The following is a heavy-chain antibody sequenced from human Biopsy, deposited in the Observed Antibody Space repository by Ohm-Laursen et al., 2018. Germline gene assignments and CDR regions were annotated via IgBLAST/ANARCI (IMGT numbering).Heavy chain of an antibody. Sequence: ESLRISCKASGYTFTGYHVHWVRQAPGQGLEWMGWINAKTGDTNYAQKFQGRVTMTRDTSISTAYVDLSSLRSDDTAVYYCTRGGYYYDSLAYYYWFDPWGQGTLVTVFS. V-gene: IGHV1-2*02. CDR2: INAKTGDT. J-gene: IGHJ5*02. CDR1: GYTFTGYH. D-gene: IGHD3-22*01. CDR3: TRGGYYYDSLAYYYWFDP.